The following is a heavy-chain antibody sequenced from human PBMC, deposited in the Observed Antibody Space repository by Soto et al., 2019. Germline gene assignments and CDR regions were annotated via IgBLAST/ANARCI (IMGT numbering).Heavy chain of an antibody. D-gene: IGHD3-16*01. J-gene: IGHJ4*02. CDR2: IYYSGST. CDR3: ARGGGACFGELWAFDY. CDR1: GGSISSSSYY. Sequence: QLQLQESGPGLVKPSETLSLTCTVSGGSISSSSYYWGWIRQPPGKGLEWIGSIYYSGSTYYNPSLKSRVPRSVVTSKERCSRRRSSVTAADTAVYYCARGGGACFGELWAFDYWGQGTLVTVSS. V-gene: IGHV4-39*02.